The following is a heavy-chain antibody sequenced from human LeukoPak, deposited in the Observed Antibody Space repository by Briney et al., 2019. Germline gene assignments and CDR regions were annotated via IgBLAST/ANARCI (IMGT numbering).Heavy chain of an antibody. D-gene: IGHD3-22*01. J-gene: IGHJ4*02. CDR1: GFTFSSYS. CDR2: ISSSSSYI. CDR3: ARASEYYYDSSGPDY. Sequence: GGSLRLSCAASGFTFSSYSMNWVRQAPGKGLEWVSSISSSSSYIYYADSVKGRFTISRDNAKNSLYLQMNSLRAEDTAVYYCARASEYYYDSSGPDYWGQGTLVTVSS. V-gene: IGHV3-21*01.